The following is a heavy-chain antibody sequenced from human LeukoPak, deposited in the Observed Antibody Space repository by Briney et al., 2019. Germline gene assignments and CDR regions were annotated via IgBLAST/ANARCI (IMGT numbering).Heavy chain of an antibody. CDR1: GFICDDYA. V-gene: IGHV3-43*02. CDR2: ISGDGGRT. J-gene: IGHJ3*02. CDR3: TKNGGYSDAFDI. D-gene: IGHD3-10*01. Sequence: RGSLRLSCAASGFICDDYAMHWVRQAPGTGLDWVSLISGDGGRTYYTDSVKGRFTISRDNSKHSLYLQMNSLRTEDTALYYCTKNGGYSDAFDIWGQGTMVTVSS.